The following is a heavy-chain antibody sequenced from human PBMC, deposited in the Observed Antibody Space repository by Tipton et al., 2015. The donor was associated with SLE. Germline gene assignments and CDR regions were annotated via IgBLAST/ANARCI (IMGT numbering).Heavy chain of an antibody. V-gene: IGHV3-7*01. CDR1: GFTFSSYW. D-gene: IGHD4-17*01. Sequence: SLRLSCAASGFTFSSYWMTWVRQAPGRGLEWVANIKPDGSEKYYVASVKGRFTISRDNAKNSLYLQMNSLRAEDTAVYYCARDLDTVTPYYYGMDVWGQGTTVTVSS. CDR2: IKPDGSEK. CDR3: ARDLDTVTPYYYGMDV. J-gene: IGHJ6*02.